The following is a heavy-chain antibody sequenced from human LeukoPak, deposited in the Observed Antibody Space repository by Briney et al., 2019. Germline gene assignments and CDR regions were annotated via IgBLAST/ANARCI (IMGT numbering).Heavy chain of an antibody. CDR3: ARVPLFPSPYYYYGMDV. V-gene: IGHV5-51*01. CDR1: GYSFTSYW. D-gene: IGHD2-2*01. J-gene: IGHJ6*02. Sequence: GESLKISCKGSGYSFTSYWIGWVRQMPGKGLEWMGIIYPGDSDTRYSPSFQGQVTISADKSVSTAYLQWSSLKASDTAMYYCARVPLFPSPYYYYGMDVWGQGTTVTVSS. CDR2: IYPGDSDT.